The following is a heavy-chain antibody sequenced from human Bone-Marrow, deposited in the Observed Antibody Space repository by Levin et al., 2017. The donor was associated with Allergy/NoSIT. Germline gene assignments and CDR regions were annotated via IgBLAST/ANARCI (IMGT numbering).Heavy chain of an antibody. CDR3: AKGAAPLPDQGENAFDI. J-gene: IGHJ3*02. CDR1: GFTFSSYA. Sequence: GGSLRLSCAASGFTFSSYAMSWVRQAPGKWLEWVSAISGSGGSTYYADSVKGRFTISRDNSKNTLYLQMNSLRAEDTAVYYCAKGAAPLPDQGENAFDIWGQGTMVTVSS. V-gene: IGHV3-23*01. CDR2: ISGSGGST. D-gene: IGHD1-26*01.